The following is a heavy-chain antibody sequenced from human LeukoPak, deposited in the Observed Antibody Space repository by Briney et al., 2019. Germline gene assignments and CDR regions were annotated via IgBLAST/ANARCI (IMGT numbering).Heavy chain of an antibody. Sequence: SETLSLTCTVSGVSIFSSYWNWVRQPPGKGLEWIGYVHYSGSTNYNPSLKCRVTISVDTSKSQFSLTLSSATAADTAVYYCATGRSIRYFDFWGQGTLLTVSS. CDR2: VHYSGST. J-gene: IGHJ4*02. CDR1: GVSIFSSY. V-gene: IGHV4-59*12. D-gene: IGHD3-9*01. CDR3: ATGRSIRYFDF.